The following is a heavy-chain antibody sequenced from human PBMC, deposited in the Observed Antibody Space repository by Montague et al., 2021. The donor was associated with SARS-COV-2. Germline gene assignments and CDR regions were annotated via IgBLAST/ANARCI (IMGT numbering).Heavy chain of an antibody. CDR2: TYYRSKWYN. V-gene: IGHV6-1*01. D-gene: IGHD1-1*01. CDR1: GDSVSSNSAT. CDR3: TSGREGNYNVMDV. J-gene: IGHJ6*02. Sequence: CAISGDSVSSNSATWNGLRYSLSRVLKWFGRTYYRSKWYNDYAVSVRGRVTINPDTSKNQFSLQLNSVTPEDTAIYYCTSGREGNYNVMDVWGQGTTVTVSS.